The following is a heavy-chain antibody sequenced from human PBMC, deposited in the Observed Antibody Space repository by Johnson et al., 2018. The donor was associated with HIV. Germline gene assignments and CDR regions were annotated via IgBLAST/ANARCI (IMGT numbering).Heavy chain of an antibody. CDR2: MWYDGSNK. CDR1: GFTFDDYG. D-gene: IGHD6-13*01. V-gene: IGHV3-33*08. Sequence: QVQLVESGGGVVRPGGSLRLSCAASGFTFDDYGMSWVRQTPGKGLEWVAVMWYDGSNKYNADSVKGRFIISRDNSQITLSLQMHSLRAEDTAVYYCALSGGAAAYDAFDIWGQGTMVTVSS. J-gene: IGHJ3*02. CDR3: ALSGGAAAYDAFDI.